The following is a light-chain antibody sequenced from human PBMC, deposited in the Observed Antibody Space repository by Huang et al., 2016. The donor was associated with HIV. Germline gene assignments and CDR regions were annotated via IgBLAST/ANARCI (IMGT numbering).Light chain of an antibody. V-gene: IGKV1-33*01. CDR1: QDIRNQ. J-gene: IGKJ1*01. Sequence: DTQMTQSPSSLSASVGDRVTITCQATQDIRNQLNWYKQEPGKAPKVLIYAASNLEAGVPSRFSGSGSGTDFTFTISSLQPEDIATYYCQQYDSPPWTFGQGTKVEIK. CDR3: QQYDSPPWT. CDR2: AAS.